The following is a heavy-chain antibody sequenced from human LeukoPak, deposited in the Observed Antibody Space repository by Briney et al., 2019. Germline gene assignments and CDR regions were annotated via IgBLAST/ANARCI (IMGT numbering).Heavy chain of an antibody. V-gene: IGHV4-59*01. CDR2: IYYSGST. Sequence: KTSETLSLTCTVSGGSISSYYSSWIRQPPGKGLEWIGYIYYSGSTNYNPSLKSRVTISVDTSKNQFSLKLSSVTAADTAVYYCARTPKLPSGYDFWSGYSEPNWFDPWGQGTLVSVSS. D-gene: IGHD3-3*01. CDR1: GGSISSYY. CDR3: ARTPKLPSGYDFWSGYSEPNWFDP. J-gene: IGHJ5*02.